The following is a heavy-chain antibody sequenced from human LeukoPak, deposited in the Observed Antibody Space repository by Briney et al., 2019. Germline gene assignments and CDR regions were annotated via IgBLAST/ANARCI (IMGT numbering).Heavy chain of an antibody. CDR2: IKQDGTEK. CDR3: ARGSGIDV. J-gene: IGHJ6*02. V-gene: IGHV3-7*05. Sequence: GGSLRLSCAASGFNFSNNWMNWVRLAPGKGLECVANIKQDGTEKYYVDSVKGRFTISRDNAKNSLYLQMNSLRAEDTAVYYCARGSGIDVWGQGTTVTVSS. CDR1: GFNFSNNW.